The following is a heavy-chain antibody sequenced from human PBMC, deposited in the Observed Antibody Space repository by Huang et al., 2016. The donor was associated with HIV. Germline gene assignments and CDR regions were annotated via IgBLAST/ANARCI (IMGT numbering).Heavy chain of an antibody. CDR3: TRVAAGDWYFDL. CDR1: GYTLRDHW. CDR2: MNSDGRST. V-gene: IGHV3-74*01. Sequence: ELQLVESGGGFVQPGGSLRLSCAASGYTLRDHWMHWVRQAPGKGLVWVSSMNSDGRSTTYADSVKGRCTISRDNAKNTLYLQMKGLRVEDTAVYYCTRVAAGDWYFDLWGRGTLVTVSA. J-gene: IGHJ2*01. D-gene: IGHD3-10*01.